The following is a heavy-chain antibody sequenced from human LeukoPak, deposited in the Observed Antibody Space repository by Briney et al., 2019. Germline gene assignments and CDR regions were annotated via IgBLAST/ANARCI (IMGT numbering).Heavy chain of an antibody. CDR2: INHSGST. D-gene: IGHD3-3*01. CDR1: GGSFSGYY. J-gene: IGHJ6*02. V-gene: IGHV4-34*01. Sequence: PSETLSLTCAVYGGSFSGYYWSWIRQPPGKGLEWIGEINHSGSTNYNPSLKSRVTISVDTSKNQVSLNLSSVTAADTAVYFCARLRVLEWLSSKYYCCAMDVWGRGTTVTVSS. CDR3: ARLRVLEWLSSKYYCCAMDV.